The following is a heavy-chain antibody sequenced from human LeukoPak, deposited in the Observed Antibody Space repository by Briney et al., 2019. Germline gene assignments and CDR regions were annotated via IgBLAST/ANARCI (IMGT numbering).Heavy chain of an antibody. CDR1: GDTLSINSAA. CDR2: TYYRSKWYN. CDR3: ARNLHTGFDY. J-gene: IGHJ4*02. Sequence: SQTLSLTSGLSGDTLSINSAAWNWIRQSPSRGLEWLGRTYYRSKWYNDYAVSVKSRITINPNASKNHFSLQLNSVTPEDTAVYYCARNLHTGFDYGGQGTRVTVAS. V-gene: IGHV6-1*01. D-gene: IGHD4-17*01.